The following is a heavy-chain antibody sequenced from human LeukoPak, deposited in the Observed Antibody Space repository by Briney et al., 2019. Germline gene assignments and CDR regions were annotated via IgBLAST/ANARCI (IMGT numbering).Heavy chain of an antibody. Sequence: SETLSLTCTVSGGSISSSSFYWGWIRQPPGKGLEWIGNIYYSGSTYYNPSLKSRVTISVDTSKNQFSLKLSSVTAADTAVYYCARRDIVTTGTIDYWGQGTLVTVFS. CDR1: GGSISSSSFY. V-gene: IGHV4-39*01. CDR2: IYYSGST. J-gene: IGHJ4*02. D-gene: IGHD5-12*01. CDR3: ARRDIVTTGTIDY.